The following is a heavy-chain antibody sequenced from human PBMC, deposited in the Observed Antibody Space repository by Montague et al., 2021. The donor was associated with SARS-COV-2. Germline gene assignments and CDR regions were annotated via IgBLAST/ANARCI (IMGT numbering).Heavy chain of an antibody. CDR3: ARAVGYGDPFDY. V-gene: IGHV4-59*01. J-gene: IGHJ4*02. D-gene: IGHD4-17*01. CDR1: GGSISSYY. CDR2: IYSSGST. Sequence: SETVSLTCTVSGGSISSYYWNWIRQPPGKGLEWIGYIYSSGSTNYYPSLKSRVTISVDTSKNQFSLKLSSVTAADTAVYYCARAVGYGDPFDYWGQGTLVTVSS.